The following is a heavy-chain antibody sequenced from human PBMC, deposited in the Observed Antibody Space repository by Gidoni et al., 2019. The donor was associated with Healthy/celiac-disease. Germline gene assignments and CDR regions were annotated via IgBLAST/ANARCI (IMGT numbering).Heavy chain of an antibody. CDR3: TTDGPTTTVTSHDAFDI. J-gene: IGHJ3*02. V-gene: IGHV3-15*07. CDR1: GLTFSNAW. Sequence: EVQLVEPGGGLVKLGGSLRLSCAASGLTFSNAWMNWVRQAPGKGLEWVGRIKSNTDGGTTDYAAPVTSRFTISRDDSKNTLYLQMNSLKTEDTAVYYCTTDGPTTTVTSHDAFDIWGQGTMVTVSS. CDR2: IKSNTDGGTT. D-gene: IGHD4-17*01.